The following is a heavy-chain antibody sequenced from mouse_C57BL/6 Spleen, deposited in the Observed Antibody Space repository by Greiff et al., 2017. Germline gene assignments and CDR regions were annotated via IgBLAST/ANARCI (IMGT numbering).Heavy chain of an antibody. Sequence: VQLKESGAELVRPGASVTLSCKASGYTFTDYEMHWVKQTPVHGLEWIGAFDPETGGTAYNQKFKGKAILTADKSSSTAYMELRSLTAEDSAVYYCTRSRDSSGYGFAYWGQGTLVTVSA. CDR2: FDPETGGT. V-gene: IGHV1-15*01. CDR3: TRSRDSSGYGFAY. CDR1: GYTFTDYE. D-gene: IGHD3-2*02. J-gene: IGHJ3*01.